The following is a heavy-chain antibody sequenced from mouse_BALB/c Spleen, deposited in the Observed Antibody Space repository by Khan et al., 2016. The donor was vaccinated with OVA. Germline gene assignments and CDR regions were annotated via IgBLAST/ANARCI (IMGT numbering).Heavy chain of an antibody. Sequence: EVELVESGGGLVKPGGSLKLSCAASGFTFSDYAMSWVRQTPEKRLEWVATISSGGSYTNYPDSVKGRFTISRYNAKKTLYVQMRSLRSADTAVYYCARTPGYYGSNYFDYWGQGSTLTVSS. CDR2: ISSGGSYT. D-gene: IGHD1-1*01. CDR1: GFTFSDYA. CDR3: ARTPGYYGSNYFDY. J-gene: IGHJ2*01. V-gene: IGHV5-9-3*01.